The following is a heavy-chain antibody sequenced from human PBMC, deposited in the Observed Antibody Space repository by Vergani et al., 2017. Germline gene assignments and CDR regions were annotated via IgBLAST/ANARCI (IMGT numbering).Heavy chain of an antibody. D-gene: IGHD2-21*01. CDR3: TRHVPCGDGACLHFDH. J-gene: IGHJ4*02. Sequence: EVMLGQSGAEVKKPGESLKISCKYSESRFISNEIAWVRQMSGKGLQWMGNINPIDSKIAYSPSFQGQAIMSLDKSITTAYLQWRSLKASDTAIYYCTRHVPCGDGACLHFDHWGQGTQVTVSS. CDR2: INPIDSKI. CDR1: ESRFISNE. V-gene: IGHV5-51*01.